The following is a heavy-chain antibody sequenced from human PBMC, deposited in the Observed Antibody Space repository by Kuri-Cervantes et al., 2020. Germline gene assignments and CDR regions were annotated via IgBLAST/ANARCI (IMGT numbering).Heavy chain of an antibody. D-gene: IGHD5-24*01. Sequence: ASVKVSCKASGYTFTSYDINWVRQAPGQGLEWMGWISAYNGNTNYAQKLQGRVTMTTNTSTSTAYMELRSLRSDDTAVYYCARVRDGYSYSYFDYWGQGTLVTVSS. V-gene: IGHV1-18*01. CDR3: ARVRDGYSYSYFDY. J-gene: IGHJ4*02. CDR2: ISAYNGNT. CDR1: GYTFTSYD.